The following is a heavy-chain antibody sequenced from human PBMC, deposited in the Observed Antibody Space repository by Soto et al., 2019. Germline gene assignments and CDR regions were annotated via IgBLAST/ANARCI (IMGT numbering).Heavy chain of an antibody. V-gene: IGHV3-30*18. CDR3: AKEMNYYDSSGYYYAEYFQH. D-gene: IGHD3-22*01. CDR1: GFTFSSYG. J-gene: IGHJ1*01. CDR2: ISYDGSNK. Sequence: QVQLVESGGGVVQPGRSLRLSCAASGFTFSSYGMHWVRQAPGKGLEWVAVISYDGSNKYYADSVKGRFTISRDNSKNTLYLQMNSMRAEDTDVYYCAKEMNYYDSSGYYYAEYFQHWGQGTLVTVSS.